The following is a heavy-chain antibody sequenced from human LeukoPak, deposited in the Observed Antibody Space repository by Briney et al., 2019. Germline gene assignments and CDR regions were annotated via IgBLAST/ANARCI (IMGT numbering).Heavy chain of an antibody. V-gene: IGHV3-15*01. CDR2: IKSKTDGGTT. CDR1: GFTVSSNY. Sequence: PGGSLRLSCAASGFTVSSNYMSWVRQAPGQGLEWVGRIKSKTDGGTTDYAAPVKGRFTISRDDSKNTMYLQMNSLKTEDTAVYYCITTAPAVAGISGDYWGQGTLVTVSS. CDR3: ITTAPAVAGISGDY. J-gene: IGHJ4*02. D-gene: IGHD6-19*01.